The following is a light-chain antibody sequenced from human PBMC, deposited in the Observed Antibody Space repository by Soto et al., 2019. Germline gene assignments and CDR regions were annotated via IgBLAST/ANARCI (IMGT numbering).Light chain of an antibody. Sequence: QSVLTQPPSASGTPGQRVTISCSGSRSNIGSNTVNWYQQLPGTSPKLLIYSNNQRPSGVPDRFSGSKSGTSASLAISGLXSEAEADYYCAAWDDSLNGYVFGTGTKVTLL. CDR3: AAWDDSLNGYV. CDR2: SNN. CDR1: RSNIGSNT. V-gene: IGLV1-44*01. J-gene: IGLJ1*01.